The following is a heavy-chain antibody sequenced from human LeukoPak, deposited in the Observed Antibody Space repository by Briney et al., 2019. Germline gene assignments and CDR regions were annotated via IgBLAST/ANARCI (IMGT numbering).Heavy chain of an antibody. CDR1: GFTFSNAW. CDR2: IKSKTDGGTT. V-gene: IGHV3-15*01. J-gene: IGHJ5*02. CDR3: TTERYQLLYGGANWFDP. Sequence: GGSLRLSCAASGFTFSNAWMSWVRQAPGKGLEWVGRIKSKTDGGTTDYAAPVKGRFTISRDHSKNTLYLQMNSLKTEDTAVYYCTTERYQLLYGGANWFDPWGQGTLVTVSS. D-gene: IGHD2-2*02.